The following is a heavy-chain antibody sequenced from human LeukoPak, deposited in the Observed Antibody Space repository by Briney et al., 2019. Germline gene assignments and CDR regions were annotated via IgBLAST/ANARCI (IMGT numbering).Heavy chain of an antibody. CDR3: ARVPRIAVAGHIDY. Sequence: SETLSLTCTVSGGSISSGSYYWSWIRQPAGKGLEWIGRIYTSGSTNYNPSLKSRVTISVDTSKNQFSLKLSSVTAADTAVYYCARVPRIAVAGHIDYWGQGTLVTVSS. CDR2: IYTSGST. J-gene: IGHJ4*02. D-gene: IGHD6-19*01. CDR1: GGSISSGSYY. V-gene: IGHV4-61*02.